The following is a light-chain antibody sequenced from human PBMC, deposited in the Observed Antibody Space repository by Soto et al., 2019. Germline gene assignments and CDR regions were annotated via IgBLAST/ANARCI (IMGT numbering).Light chain of an antibody. J-gene: IGLJ1*01. V-gene: IGLV2-14*01. CDR2: EVS. CDR3: TSYTSSSTLYV. Sequence: LTQPASVSGSPGQSITISCTGTSSDVGGYNYVSWYQQHPGKAPKLMIYEVSNRPSGISNRFSGSKSGNTASLTISGLQAEDEADYYCTSYTSSSTLYVFGTGTKVTVL. CDR1: SSDVGGYNY.